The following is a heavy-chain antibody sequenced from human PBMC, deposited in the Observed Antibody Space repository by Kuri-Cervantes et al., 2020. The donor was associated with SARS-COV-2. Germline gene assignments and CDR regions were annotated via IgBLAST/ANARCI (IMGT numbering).Heavy chain of an antibody. CDR1: GFTFSSYA. V-gene: IGHV3-74*01. D-gene: IGHD2-2*01. J-gene: IGHJ4*02. CDR2: INSDGSST. CDR3: ASPRGEYQLLPFDY. Sequence: GESLKISCAASGFTFSSYAMHWVRQAPGKGLVWVSRINSDGSSTSYADSVKGRFTISRDNAKNTLYLQMNSLRAEDAAVYYCASPRGEYQLLPFDYWGQGTLVTVSS.